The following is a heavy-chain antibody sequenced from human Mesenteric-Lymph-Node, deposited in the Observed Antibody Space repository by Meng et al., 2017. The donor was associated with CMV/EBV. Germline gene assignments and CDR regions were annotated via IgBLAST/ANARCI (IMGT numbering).Heavy chain of an antibody. CDR3: AREGGIAAALLDY. J-gene: IGHJ4*02. CDR1: GYTFTGYY. D-gene: IGHD6-13*01. V-gene: IGHV1-8*03. CDR2: MNPNSGNT. Sequence: ASVKVSCKASGYTFTGYYMHWVRQATGQGLEWMGWMNPNSGNTGYAQKFQGRVTITRNTSISTAYMELSSLRSEDTAVYYCAREGGIAAALLDYWGQGTLVTVSS.